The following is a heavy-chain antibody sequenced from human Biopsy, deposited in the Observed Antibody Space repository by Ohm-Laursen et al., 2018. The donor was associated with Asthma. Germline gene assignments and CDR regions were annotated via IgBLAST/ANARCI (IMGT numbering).Heavy chain of an antibody. CDR3: ARTFHFWSPYHAEHYQL. Sequence: SRRLSCAASGFTFVDYCMSWVRQVPGKGLEWVANIKHDGTEKNHVDSPKGRFTISRDNAKNSLYLQMNSLRAEDTAVYYCARTFHFWSPYHAEHYQLWGQGTLVTVSS. D-gene: IGHD3-3*02. J-gene: IGHJ1*01. CDR2: IKHDGTEK. CDR1: GFTFVDYC. V-gene: IGHV3-7*01.